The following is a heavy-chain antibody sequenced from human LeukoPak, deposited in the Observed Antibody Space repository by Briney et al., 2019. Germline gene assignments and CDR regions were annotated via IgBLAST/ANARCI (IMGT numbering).Heavy chain of an antibody. J-gene: IGHJ4*02. Sequence: PSGTLSLTCAVSRGSISSTNWWSWVRQPPGKGLEWIGEIYHSGSTNYNPSLKSRVTISVDKSKNQFSLKLSSVTAADTAVYYCARVISGSYYGFDYWGQGTLVTVSS. D-gene: IGHD1-26*01. CDR3: ARVISGSYYGFDY. CDR1: RGSISSTNW. V-gene: IGHV4-4*02. CDR2: IYHSGST.